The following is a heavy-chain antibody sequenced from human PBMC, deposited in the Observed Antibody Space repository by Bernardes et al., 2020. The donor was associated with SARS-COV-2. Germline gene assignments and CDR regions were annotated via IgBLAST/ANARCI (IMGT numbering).Heavy chain of an antibody. CDR1: GASFSTNGYY. V-gene: IGHV4-39*01. CDR3: ARHVGYNYGYSDY. D-gene: IGHD5-18*01. J-gene: IGHJ4*02. CDR2: IYFRGTA. Sequence: SETLSLSCTVSGASFSTNGYYWGGLRQPPGKGQACSRCIYFRGTAYSNPSLQSRVTVSIDTSKNQCSLKLSSVTAADTASYYCARHVGYNYGYSDYWGQGIMVTVSS.